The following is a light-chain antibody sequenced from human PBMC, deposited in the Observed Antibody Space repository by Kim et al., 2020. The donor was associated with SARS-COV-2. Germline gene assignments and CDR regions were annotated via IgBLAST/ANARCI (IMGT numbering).Light chain of an antibody. CDR3: QQYHALPRT. CDR1: EDIRND. Sequence: CASVGDRDTLTCQATEDIRNDLNWYQQKQGKAPKLLIHDASNLETGFPTRFSGGGSGTFFTFTISSPQPEDIETYYCQQYHALPRTFGQGTKLEIK. V-gene: IGKV1-33*01. J-gene: IGKJ2*01. CDR2: DAS.